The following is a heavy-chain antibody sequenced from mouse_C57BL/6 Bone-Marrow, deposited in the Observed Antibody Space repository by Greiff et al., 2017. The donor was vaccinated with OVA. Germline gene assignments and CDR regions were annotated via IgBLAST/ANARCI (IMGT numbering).Heavy chain of an antibody. Sequence: EVQGVESGGDLVKPGGSLKLSCAASGFTFSSYGMSWVRQTPDKRLEWVATISSGGSYTYYPDSVQGRFTISRDNAKNTLYLQMSSLKSEDTAMYYCARQGGTTVVATDFDYWGQGTTLTVSS. V-gene: IGHV5-6*01. CDR3: ARQGGTTVVATDFDY. CDR1: GFTFSSYG. D-gene: IGHD1-1*01. CDR2: ISSGGSYT. J-gene: IGHJ2*01.